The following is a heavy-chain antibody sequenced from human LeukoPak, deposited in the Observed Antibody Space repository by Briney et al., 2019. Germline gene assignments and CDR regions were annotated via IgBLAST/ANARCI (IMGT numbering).Heavy chain of an antibody. CDR2: IGASGGST. CDR1: GFTFSSYA. CDR3: AKAEGYDILTGLDY. Sequence: GRSLRLSCATSGFTFSSYAMSWVRQAPGKGLEWVSGIGASGGSTYYADSVKGRFTISRDNSKNTLYLQMNSLRTEDTAVYYCAKAEGYDILTGLDYWGQGTLVTVSS. D-gene: IGHD3-9*01. J-gene: IGHJ4*02. V-gene: IGHV3-23*01.